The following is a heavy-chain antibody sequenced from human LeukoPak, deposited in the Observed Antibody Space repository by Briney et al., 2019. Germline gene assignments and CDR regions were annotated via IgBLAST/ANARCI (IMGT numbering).Heavy chain of an antibody. CDR1: GGSISSGGYY. Sequence: SQTLSLTCTVSGGSISSGGYYWSWIRQPPGKGLEWIGYIYHSGSTYYNPSLKSRVTISVDRSKNQFSLKLSSVTAADTAVYYCARVGYCSSTSCLYYFDYWGQGTLVTVSS. CDR2: IYHSGST. V-gene: IGHV4-30-2*01. D-gene: IGHD2-2*01. J-gene: IGHJ4*02. CDR3: ARVGYCSSTSCLYYFDY.